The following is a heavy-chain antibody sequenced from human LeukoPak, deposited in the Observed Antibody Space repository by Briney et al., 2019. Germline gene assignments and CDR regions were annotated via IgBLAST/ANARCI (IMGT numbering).Heavy chain of an antibody. D-gene: IGHD3-22*01. CDR1: GGTFSSYT. V-gene: IGHV1-69*02. Sequence: SVKVSCKASGGTFSSYTISWVRQAPGQGLVWMGRIIPILGIANYAQKFQGRVTITADKSTSTAYMELSSLRSEGTAVYYCARGTNYYDSRGSFNYWGQGTLVTVSS. CDR3: ARGTNYYDSRGSFNY. J-gene: IGHJ4*02. CDR2: IIPILGIA.